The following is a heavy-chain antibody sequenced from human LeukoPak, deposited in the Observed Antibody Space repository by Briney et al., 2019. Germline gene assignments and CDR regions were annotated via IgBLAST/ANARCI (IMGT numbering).Heavy chain of an antibody. CDR2: IYHSGST. D-gene: IGHD6-13*01. CDR3: ARGAAADY. V-gene: IGHV4-4*02. CDR1: GGSISSSNW. Sequence: PSETLSLTCAVSGGSISSSNWWSWVRQPPGKGLEWIGSIYHSGSTYYNPSLKSRVTISVDTSKNQFSLKLSSVTAADTAVYYCARGAAADYWGQGTLVTVSS. J-gene: IGHJ4*02.